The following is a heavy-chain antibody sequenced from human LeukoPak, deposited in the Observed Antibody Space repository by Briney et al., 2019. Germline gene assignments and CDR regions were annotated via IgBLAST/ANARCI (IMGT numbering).Heavy chain of an antibody. CDR2: IWYDGSNK. J-gene: IGHJ4*02. CDR3: ARVISDYVWGSYRY. D-gene: IGHD3-16*02. CDR1: GFTFSSYA. Sequence: AGGSLRLSCAASGFTFSSYAMSWVRQAPGKGLEWVAVIWYDGSNKYYADSVKGRFTISRDNSKNTLYLQMNSLRSDDTAVYYCARVISDYVWGSYRYWGQGTLVTVSS. V-gene: IGHV3-33*08.